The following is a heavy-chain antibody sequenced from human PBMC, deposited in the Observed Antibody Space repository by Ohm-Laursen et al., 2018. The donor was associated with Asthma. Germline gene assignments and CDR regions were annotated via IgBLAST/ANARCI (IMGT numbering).Heavy chain of an antibody. Sequence: SLRLSCTASGFTFSDSYMSWIRLAPGKGLESISYIGPSSRDIMYVDSVKGRFSISRDNARNSLYLQMNNLRAEDTAVYYCSRDPRRFPFWGQGTTVTVSS. D-gene: IGHD3-3*01. V-gene: IGHV3-11*05. J-gene: IGHJ6*02. CDR3: SRDPRRFPF. CDR1: GFTFSDSY. CDR2: IGPSSRDI.